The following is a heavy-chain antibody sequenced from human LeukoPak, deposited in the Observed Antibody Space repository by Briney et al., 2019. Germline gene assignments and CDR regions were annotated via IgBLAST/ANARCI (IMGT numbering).Heavy chain of an antibody. D-gene: IGHD2-15*01. CDR1: GFTFSSYW. Sequence: PGGSLRLSCAASGFTFSSYWMSWVRQAPGKGLEWVANIKQDGSEKYYVDSVKGRFTISRDNAKNSLYLQMNSLRAEDTAVYYCARAMIVVVVAARAPLFDYWGQGTLVTISS. J-gene: IGHJ4*02. V-gene: IGHV3-7*01. CDR2: IKQDGSEK. CDR3: ARAMIVVVVAARAPLFDY.